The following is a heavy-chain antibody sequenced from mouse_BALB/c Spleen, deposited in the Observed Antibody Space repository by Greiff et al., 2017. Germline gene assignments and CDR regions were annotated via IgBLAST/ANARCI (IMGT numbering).Heavy chain of an antibody. CDR2: IYPGDGDT. CDR1: GYAFSNYW. CDR3: ARGSENYGLDY. Sequence: VQGVESGAELVRPGSSVKISCKASGYAFSNYWMNWVKQRPGQGLEWIGQIYPGDGDTNYNGKFKGKATLTADKSSSTAYMQLSSLTSEDSAVYFCARGSENYGLDYWGQGTTLTVSS. J-gene: IGHJ2*01. D-gene: IGHD1-2*01. V-gene: IGHV1-80*01.